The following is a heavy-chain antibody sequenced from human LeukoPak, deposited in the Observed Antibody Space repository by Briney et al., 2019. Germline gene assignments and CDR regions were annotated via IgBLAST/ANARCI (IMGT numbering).Heavy chain of an antibody. Sequence: ASVKVACKASGYTFTSYGISWVRQAPGQGLEWMGWISAYNGNTNYAQKLQGRVTMTTDTSTSTAYMELRSLRSDDTAVYYCARGRRIAGGGYYFDHWGQGTLVTVSS. CDR3: ARGRRIAGGGYYFDH. CDR2: ISAYNGNT. V-gene: IGHV1-18*01. J-gene: IGHJ4*02. CDR1: GYTFTSYG. D-gene: IGHD6-6*01.